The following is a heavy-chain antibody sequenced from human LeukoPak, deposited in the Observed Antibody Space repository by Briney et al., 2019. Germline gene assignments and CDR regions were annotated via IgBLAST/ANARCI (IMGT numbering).Heavy chain of an antibody. CDR3: ARVPGIAVLRGAFDI. Sequence: PGGSLRLSCAASGFTFSSYAMHWVRQAPGKGLEWVAVISYDGSNKYYADSVKGRFTISRDNSKNTLYLQMNSLRAEDTAVYYCARVPGIAVLRGAFDIWGQGTMVTVSS. CDR1: GFTFSSYA. J-gene: IGHJ3*02. CDR2: ISYDGSNK. V-gene: IGHV3-30-3*01. D-gene: IGHD6-19*01.